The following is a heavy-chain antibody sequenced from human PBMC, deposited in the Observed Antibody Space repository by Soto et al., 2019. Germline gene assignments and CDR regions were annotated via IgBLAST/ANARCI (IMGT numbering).Heavy chain of an antibody. J-gene: IGHJ4*02. Sequence: GASVKVSCKASGFTFTSSAVQWVRQARGQRLEWIGWIVVGSGNTNYAQKFQERVTITRDMSTSTAYMELSSLRCEDTAVYYCAADRYYYDSSGYYPGYWGQGTLVT. CDR3: AADRYYYDSSGYYPGY. CDR2: IVVGSGNT. D-gene: IGHD3-22*01. V-gene: IGHV1-58*01. CDR1: GFTFTSSA.